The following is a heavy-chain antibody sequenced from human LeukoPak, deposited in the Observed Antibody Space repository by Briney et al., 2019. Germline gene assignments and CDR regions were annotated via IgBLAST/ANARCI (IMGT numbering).Heavy chain of an antibody. J-gene: IGHJ4*02. Sequence: SETLSLTCAVYGGSFSGYYWSWIRQPPGKGLEWIGTIYRSGTTYYNSSLQSRVTISGDTSKNQFSLNLRSVTAADTAVYYCARHTDFWDYWGQGTLATVSS. D-gene: IGHD3-3*01. CDR1: GGSFSGYY. CDR3: ARHTDFWDY. CDR2: IYRSGTT. V-gene: IGHV4-34*01.